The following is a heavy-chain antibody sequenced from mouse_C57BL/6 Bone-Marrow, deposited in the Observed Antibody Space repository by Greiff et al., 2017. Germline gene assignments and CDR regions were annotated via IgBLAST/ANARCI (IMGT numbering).Heavy chain of an antibody. CDR2: IYPGNSDT. J-gene: IGHJ1*03. V-gene: IGHV1-5*01. Sequence: EVQLQQSGTVLARPGASVKMSCKTSGYTFTSYWMHWVKPRPGPGLEWIGAIYPGNSDTSYNQKFKGKAKLTAVTSASTAYMELSSLTNEDSAVYYCTREGFDYYGSSYPYWYFDVWGTGTTVTVSS. CDR1: GYTFTSYW. D-gene: IGHD1-1*01. CDR3: TREGFDYYGSSYPYWYFDV.